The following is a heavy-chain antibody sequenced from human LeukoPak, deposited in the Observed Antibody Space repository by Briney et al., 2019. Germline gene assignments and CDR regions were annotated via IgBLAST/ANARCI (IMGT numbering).Heavy chain of an antibody. Sequence: SETLSLTCTVSGGSINNYYWSWIRQPAGKGLEWIGHIYTSKSMNYNPSLKSRVTISVDTSKNQFSLKLTSVTAADTAVYYCTKGRGIWGQGTLVTVSS. CDR2: IYTSKSM. CDR3: TKGRGI. V-gene: IGHV4-4*07. J-gene: IGHJ4*02. CDR1: GGSINNYY. D-gene: IGHD3-10*01.